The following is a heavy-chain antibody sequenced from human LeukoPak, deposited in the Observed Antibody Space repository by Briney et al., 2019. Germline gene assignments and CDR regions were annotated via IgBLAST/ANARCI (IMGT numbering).Heavy chain of an antibody. CDR1: GGTFSSYA. D-gene: IGHD3-22*01. CDR2: IIPIFGTA. V-gene: IGHV1-69*13. Sequence: GASVKVSCKASGGTFSSYAISWARQAPGQGLEWMGGIIPIFGTANYAQKFQGRVTITADESTSTAYMELSSLRSEDTAVYYCAGLVQSAEYFQHWGQGTLVTVSS. J-gene: IGHJ1*01. CDR3: AGLVQSAEYFQH.